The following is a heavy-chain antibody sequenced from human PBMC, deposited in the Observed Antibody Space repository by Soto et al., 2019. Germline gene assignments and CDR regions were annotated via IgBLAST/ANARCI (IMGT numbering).Heavy chain of an antibody. CDR2: IYYSGST. Sequence: SETLSLTCTVSGGSISSYYWSWIRQPPGKGLEWIGYIYYSGSTNYNPSLKSRVTISVDTSKNQFSLKLSSVTAADTAVYYCARALPAAGGGSWSSPYYYYGMDVWGQGTTVTVSS. J-gene: IGHJ6*02. V-gene: IGHV4-59*01. D-gene: IGHD6-13*01. CDR3: ARALPAAGGGSWSSPYYYYGMDV. CDR1: GGSISSYY.